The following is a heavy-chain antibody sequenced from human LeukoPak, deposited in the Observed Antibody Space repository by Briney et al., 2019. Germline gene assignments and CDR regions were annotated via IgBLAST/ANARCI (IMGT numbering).Heavy chain of an antibody. J-gene: IGHJ4*02. D-gene: IGHD3-10*01. CDR3: ARVKRFGELLDDY. CDR1: GFTFTSSA. CDR2: IVVGSGNT. Sequence: SVKVSCKASGFTFTSSAMQWVRQARGQRLEWIGWIVVGSGNTNYAQKLQGRVTMTTDTSTSTAYMELRSLRSDDTAVYYCARVKRFGELLDDYWGQGTLVTVSS. V-gene: IGHV1-58*02.